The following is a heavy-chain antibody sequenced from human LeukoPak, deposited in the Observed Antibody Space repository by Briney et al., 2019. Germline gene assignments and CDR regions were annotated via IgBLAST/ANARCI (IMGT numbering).Heavy chain of an antibody. Sequence: ASVKVSCKASGYAFTGYYMHWVRQAPGQGLEWMGWINPNSGVTDYAQNFQGRVTMTRDTSISTAYVELSRLRSDDTAVYYCARGTGEGYTYGRYYFDYWGQGTLVTVSS. CDR2: INPNSGVT. CDR1: GYAFTGYY. J-gene: IGHJ4*02. CDR3: ARGTGEGYTYGRYYFDY. V-gene: IGHV1-2*02. D-gene: IGHD5-18*01.